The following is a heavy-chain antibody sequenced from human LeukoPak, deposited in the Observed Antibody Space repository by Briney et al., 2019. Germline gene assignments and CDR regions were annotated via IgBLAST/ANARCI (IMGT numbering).Heavy chain of an antibody. V-gene: IGHV3-23*01. CDR2: ISGSGGST. D-gene: IGHD3-9*01. CDR3: AKDLIPYDILTGAFDY. Sequence: GGSLRLSCAASGFTFSSYAMSWVRQAPGKGLEWVSAISGSGGSTYYADSVKSRFTISRDNSKNTLYLQMNSLRAEDTAVYYCAKDLIPYDILTGAFDYWGQGTLVTVSS. CDR1: GFTFSSYA. J-gene: IGHJ4*02.